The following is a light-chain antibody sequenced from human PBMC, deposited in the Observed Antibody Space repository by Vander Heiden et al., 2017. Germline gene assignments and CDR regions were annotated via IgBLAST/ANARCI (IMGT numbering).Light chain of an antibody. CDR1: SSTSGSNT. CDR2: TNQ. J-gene: IGLJ1*01. Sequence: QSVLTQPPSASGTPGQRVPISCTRSSSTSGSNTVNWHPQLPVTAPKLLIYTNQQRPSGVPDRFSGSKSGTSASLAISVLQSEDEADYYCAAWDDGLNAHYVFGTGTKVTVL. CDR3: AAWDDGLNAHYV. V-gene: IGLV1-44*01.